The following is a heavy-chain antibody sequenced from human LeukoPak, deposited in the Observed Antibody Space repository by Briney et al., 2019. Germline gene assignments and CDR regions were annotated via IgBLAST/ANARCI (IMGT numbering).Heavy chain of an antibody. J-gene: IGHJ6*03. V-gene: IGHV4-38-2*02. D-gene: IGHD5-18*01. CDR2: IYNRRPN. CDR1: GYSISSSDY. CDR3: ARAPVGYSYGLRHIYHMDV. Sequence: SETLSLTCTVSGYSISSSDYWGWIRQPPGKGLEWIGSIYNRRPNHYNRSLTSRVTISVDTSKKQFILKLSSVTAAETAMYYCARAPVGYSYGLRHIYHMDVWGKGITVTVSS.